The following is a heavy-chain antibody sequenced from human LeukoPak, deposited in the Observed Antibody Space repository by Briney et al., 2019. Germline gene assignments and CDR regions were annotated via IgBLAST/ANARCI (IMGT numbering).Heavy chain of an antibody. D-gene: IGHD2-21*02. CDR2: IIPIFGTA. V-gene: IGHV1-69*05. CDR1: GGTFSSYA. Sequence: SVKVSCKASGGTFSSYAISWVRQAPGQGLEWMGGIIPIFGTANYAQKFQGRVTITTDESTSTAYMELSSLRSEDTAVYYCARAYCGGDCYSFPFDYWGQGTLVTVSS. J-gene: IGHJ4*02. CDR3: ARAYCGGDCYSFPFDY.